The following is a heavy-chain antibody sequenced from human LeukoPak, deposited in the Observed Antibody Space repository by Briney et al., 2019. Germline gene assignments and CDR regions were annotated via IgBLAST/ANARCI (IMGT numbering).Heavy chain of an antibody. Sequence: GASVKVSCKASGYTFTGYYMHWVRQAPGQGLEWMGWINPNSGGTNYAQKFQGRVTMTRDTSISTAYMELSRLRSDDTAVYYCALSPPIDYYYYMDVWGKGTTVTVSS. CDR1: GYTFTGYY. CDR2: INPNSGGT. CDR3: ALSPPIDYYYYMDV. J-gene: IGHJ6*03. V-gene: IGHV1-2*02. D-gene: IGHD5-24*01.